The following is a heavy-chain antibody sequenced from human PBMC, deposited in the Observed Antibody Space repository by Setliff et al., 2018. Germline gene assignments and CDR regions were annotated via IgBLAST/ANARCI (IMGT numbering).Heavy chain of an antibody. V-gene: IGHV7-4-1*02. CDR3: ASARPHFGVVIRSPPDY. CDR1: GYTFTVYT. J-gene: IGHJ4*02. CDR2: INTYTGSP. Sequence: GASVKVSCKVSGYTFTVYTMNWVRQAPGQGLEWMGWINTYTGSPTYAQGFTGRFVFSLDTSVSTAYLQISSLKAEDTAVYYCASARPHFGVVIRSPPDYWGQGTLVTVSS. D-gene: IGHD3-3*01.